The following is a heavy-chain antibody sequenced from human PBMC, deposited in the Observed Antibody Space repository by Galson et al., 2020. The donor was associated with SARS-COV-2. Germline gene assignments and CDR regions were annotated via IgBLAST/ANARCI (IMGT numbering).Heavy chain of an antibody. D-gene: IGHD3-10*01. Sequence: GGSLRLSCAASGFTFSSYSMNWVRQAPGKGLEWVSYISSSSSTIYYADSVKGRFTISRDNAKNSLYLQMNSLRAEDTAVYYCARDNLLWFGELLVWWGQGTLVTVSS. CDR2: ISSSSSTI. V-gene: IGHV3-48*01. J-gene: IGHJ4*02. CDR3: ARDNLLWFGELLVW. CDR1: GFTFSSYS.